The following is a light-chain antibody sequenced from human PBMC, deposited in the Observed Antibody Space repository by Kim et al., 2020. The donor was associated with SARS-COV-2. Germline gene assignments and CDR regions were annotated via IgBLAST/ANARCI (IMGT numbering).Light chain of an antibody. CDR3: SSYTSSYYV. J-gene: IGLJ1*01. CDR2: DVS. Sequence: PGQSITISCTGTSSDVGGYNYVSWYQQHPGKAPKLMIYDVSKRPSGVSNRFSGSKSGNTASLTISGLQAEDEADYYCSSYTSSYYVFGTGTKVTVL. V-gene: IGLV2-14*04. CDR1: SSDVGGYNY.